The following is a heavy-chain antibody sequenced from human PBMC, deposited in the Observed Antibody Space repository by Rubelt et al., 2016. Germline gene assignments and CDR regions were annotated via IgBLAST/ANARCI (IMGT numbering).Heavy chain of an antibody. D-gene: IGHD1/OR15-1a*01. CDR2: IYYSGRT. Sequence: QLQLQESGPGLVKPSETLSLTCTVSGGSISSSSYYWGWIRQPPGKGLEWIGSIYYSGRTYYKPSLKSRVTISVDTSKKQFSLKQTSETAADTAGYCCARGGLRVSREQHFWSQGTLVTVSS. CDR1: GGSISSSSYY. CDR3: ARGGLRVSREQHF. V-gene: IGHV4-39*07. J-gene: IGHJ4*02.